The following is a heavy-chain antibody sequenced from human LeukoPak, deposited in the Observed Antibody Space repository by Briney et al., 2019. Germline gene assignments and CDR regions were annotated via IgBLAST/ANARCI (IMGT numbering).Heavy chain of an antibody. J-gene: IGHJ4*02. CDR2: IYYSGST. CDR3: ARLYLGQNFDY. D-gene: IGHD2/OR15-2a*01. V-gene: IGHV4-59*01. CDR1: GGSISSYY. Sequence: SETLTLTCTVSGGSISSYYWSWIRQPPGKGLEWIGYIYYSGSTNYNPSLKSRVTISVDTSKNQFSLKLSSVTAADTAVYYCARLYLGQNFDYWGRGTLVAVSS.